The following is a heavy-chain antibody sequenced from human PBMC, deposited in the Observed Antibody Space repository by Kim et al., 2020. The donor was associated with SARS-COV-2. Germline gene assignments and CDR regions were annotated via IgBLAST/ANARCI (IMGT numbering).Heavy chain of an antibody. D-gene: IGHD6-13*01. J-gene: IGHJ4*02. CDR1: GFTFSSYA. Sequence: GGSLRLSCAASGFTFSSYAMSWVRQAPGKGLEWVSAISGSGGSTYYADSVKGRFTISRDNSKNTLYLQMNSLRAEDTAVYYCALPKVAQQLVTDYWGQGTLVTVSS. V-gene: IGHV3-23*01. CDR2: ISGSGGST. CDR3: ALPKVAQQLVTDY.